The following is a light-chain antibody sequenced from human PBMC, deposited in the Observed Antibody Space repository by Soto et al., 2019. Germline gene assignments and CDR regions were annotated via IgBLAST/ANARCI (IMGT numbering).Light chain of an antibody. CDR3: QQYGNSPTT. J-gene: IGKJ5*01. V-gene: IGKV3-20*01. CDR1: QSVSSY. CDR2: GTS. Sequence: EIVLTQSPATLSLSPGERATLSCRASQSVSSYLAWYQQKPGQAPRLLIYGTSSRATGIPDRFSGSGSGTDFTLTISRLEPEDFAVYYCQQYGNSPTTFGQGTRLEIK.